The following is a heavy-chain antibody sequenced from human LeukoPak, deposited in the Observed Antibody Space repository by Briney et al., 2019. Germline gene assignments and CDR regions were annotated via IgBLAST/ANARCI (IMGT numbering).Heavy chain of an antibody. D-gene: IGHD5-12*01. J-gene: IGHJ4*02. V-gene: IGHV3-7*01. CDR1: GFTFSSYW. Sequence: PGGSLRLSCAASGFTFSSYWMTWVRQAPGKGLEWVANIKQDGSEKYYVNSVKGRFTISRDNAKNSLYLQMNSLGAEDTAIYYCARGSGFDPFDYWGQGTLVTVSS. CDR2: IKQDGSEK. CDR3: ARGSGFDPFDY.